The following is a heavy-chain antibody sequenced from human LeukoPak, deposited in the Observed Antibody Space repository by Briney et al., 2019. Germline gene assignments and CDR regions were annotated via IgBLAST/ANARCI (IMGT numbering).Heavy chain of an antibody. CDR1: GFTFSRYS. CDR2: ISSSSSYI. J-gene: IGHJ4*02. CDR3: ARDLIRGYSYGLFDY. D-gene: IGHD5-18*01. V-gene: IGHV3-21*01. Sequence: GGSLRLSCAASGFTFSRYSMNWVRQAPGKGLEWVSSISSSSSYIYYADSVKGRFTISRDNAKNSLYLQMNSLRAEDTAVYYCARDLIRGYSYGLFDYWGQGTLVTVSS.